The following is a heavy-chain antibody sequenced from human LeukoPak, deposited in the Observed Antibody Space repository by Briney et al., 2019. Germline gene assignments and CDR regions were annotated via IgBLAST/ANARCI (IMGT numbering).Heavy chain of an antibody. Sequence: SETLSLTCTVSGGSISSSSYYWGWIRQPPGKGLEWIGEIYHSGSTNYNPSLKSRVTISVDKSKNQFSLKLSSVTAADTAVYYCARWPGTPYCSSTSCSHYYYYGMDVWGQGTTVTVSS. V-gene: IGHV4-39*07. D-gene: IGHD2-2*01. CDR2: IYHSGST. CDR3: ARWPGTPYCSSTSCSHYYYYGMDV. J-gene: IGHJ6*02. CDR1: GGSISSSSYY.